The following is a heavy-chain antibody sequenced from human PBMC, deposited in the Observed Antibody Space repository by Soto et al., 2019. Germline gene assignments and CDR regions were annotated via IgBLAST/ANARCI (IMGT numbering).Heavy chain of an antibody. CDR3: ARFEYYYAGGAFDF. CDR1: GGTFSSYA. V-gene: IGHV1-69*13. D-gene: IGHD3-10*01. CDR2: IIPIFGTA. Sequence: SVKVSCKASGGTFSSYAISWVRQAPGQGLEWMGGIIPIFGTANYAQKFQGRVTITADESTSTAYMELSGLRSEDTAVYYCARFEYYYAGGAFDFWGQGTLVTVSS. J-gene: IGHJ3*01.